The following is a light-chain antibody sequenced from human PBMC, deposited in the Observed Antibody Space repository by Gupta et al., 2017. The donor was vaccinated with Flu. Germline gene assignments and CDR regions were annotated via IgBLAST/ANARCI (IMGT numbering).Light chain of an antibody. V-gene: IGLV2-11*01. CDR2: DVN. J-gene: IGLJ3*02. Sequence: QSALTQPHSVSGSPGQSVTISCTGTSRDVGGYKYVSWYQQYPGKPPRFMIYDVNKRPSGVPDRFSGSKSGNTASLTISGLQAEDEADYYCCSYAGRYTWVFGGGTKLTVL. CDR1: SRDVGGYKY. CDR3: CSYAGRYTWV.